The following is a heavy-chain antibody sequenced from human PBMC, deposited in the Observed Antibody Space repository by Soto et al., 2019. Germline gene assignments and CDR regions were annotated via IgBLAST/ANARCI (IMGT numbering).Heavy chain of an antibody. CDR2: ISHSGST. D-gene: IGHD6-13*01. Sequence: ASETLSLTCSVSGGSITRGPSSWNWVRQPPGKGLEWIAYISHSGSTYYNPSLKGRVTVSVDRSKNQFSLKLSSVTAADTAVYYCARSGSSSWYLNWFDPWGQGTLVTVSS. V-gene: IGHV4-30-2*01. CDR3: ARSGSSSWYLNWFDP. CDR1: GGSITRGPSS. J-gene: IGHJ5*02.